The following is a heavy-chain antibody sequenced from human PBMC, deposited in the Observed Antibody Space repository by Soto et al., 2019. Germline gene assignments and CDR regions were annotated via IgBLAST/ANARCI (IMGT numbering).Heavy chain of an antibody. V-gene: IGHV1-69*04. D-gene: IGHD4-17*01. J-gene: IGHJ4*02. CDR1: GGTFSSYT. Sequence: SVKVSCKASGGTFSSYTISWVRQAPGQGLEWMGRIIPILGIANYAQKFQGRVTITADKSTSTAYMELSSLRSEDTAVYYCARDHGSSYGDYVEGYWGQGTLVTVSS. CDR2: IIPILGIA. CDR3: ARDHGSSYGDYVEGY.